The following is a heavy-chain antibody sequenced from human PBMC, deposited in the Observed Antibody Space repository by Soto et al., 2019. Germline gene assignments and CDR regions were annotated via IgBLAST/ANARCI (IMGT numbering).Heavy chain of an antibody. V-gene: IGHV4-39*01. CDR2: FYYSGST. D-gene: IGHD6-19*01. Sequence: LQLQESGPGLVKPSETLSLSCTVSGGSVSSSTYYWGWIRQPPGKGLEWIGSFYYSGSTYYNPSLTSRGSISVDTSKNQYSLKRSSVTAADTAVYYCARRGIAVALYSWGQGTRVTVSS. J-gene: IGHJ4*02. CDR1: GGSVSSSTYY. CDR3: ARRGIAVALYS.